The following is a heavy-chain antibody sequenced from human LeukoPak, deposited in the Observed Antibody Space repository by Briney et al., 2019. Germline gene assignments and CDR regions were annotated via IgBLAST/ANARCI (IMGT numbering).Heavy chain of an antibody. CDR3: ASAHYYDSLRAFDI. CDR2: TYYTSKWIT. J-gene: IGHJ3*02. D-gene: IGHD3-22*01. CDR1: GDSVSSTTTA. V-gene: IGHV6-1*01. Sequence: SQTLSLTCAISGDSVSSTTTAWNWIRQSPSRGLEWLGRTYYTSKWITDYAVSVKGRITVNPNTSNNQFSLQLSSVTAADTAVYYCASAHYYDSLRAFDIWGQGTMVTVSS.